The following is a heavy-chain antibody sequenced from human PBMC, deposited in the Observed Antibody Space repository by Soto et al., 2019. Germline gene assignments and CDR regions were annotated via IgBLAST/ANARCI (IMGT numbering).Heavy chain of an antibody. CDR3: ARGMLTTRTPQY. Sequence: SVKVSCKASGGTFSSYAISWVRQAPGQGLEWMGGIIPIFGTANYAQKFQGRVTITADESTSTAYMELSSLRSDDTAVYYCARGMLTTRTPQYWGQGTLVTVSS. D-gene: IGHD4-17*01. CDR1: GGTFSSYA. V-gene: IGHV1-69*13. CDR2: IIPIFGTA. J-gene: IGHJ4*02.